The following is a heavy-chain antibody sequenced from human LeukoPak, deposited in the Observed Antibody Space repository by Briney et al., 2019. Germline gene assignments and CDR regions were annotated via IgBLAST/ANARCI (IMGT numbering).Heavy chain of an antibody. J-gene: IGHJ5*02. V-gene: IGHV1-8*01. D-gene: IGHD6-19*01. CDR1: GYTFTSYD. CDR2: MNPNSGNT. Sequence: GASVKVSCKASGYTFTSYDINWVRQATGQGLEWMGWMNPNSGNTGYAQKFQGRVTMTRNTSISTAYMELSSLRSEDTAVYYSARAPGARYSSNNWFDPWGQGTLVTVSS. CDR3: ARAPGARYSSNNWFDP.